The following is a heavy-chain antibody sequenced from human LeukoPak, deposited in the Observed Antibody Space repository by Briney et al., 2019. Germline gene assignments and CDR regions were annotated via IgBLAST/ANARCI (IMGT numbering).Heavy chain of an antibody. J-gene: IGHJ4*02. CDR2: IYYSEST. D-gene: IGHD3-10*01. CDR1: GGSISSGDYY. CDR3: ARGALWGNYNFDY. Sequence: SQTLSLTCTVSGGSISSGDYYWSWIRQPPGKGLGWIGYIYYSESTYYNPSLKSRVTISVDTSKNQFSLKLSSVTAADTAVYYCARGALWGNYNFDYWGQGTLVTVSS. V-gene: IGHV4-30-4*08.